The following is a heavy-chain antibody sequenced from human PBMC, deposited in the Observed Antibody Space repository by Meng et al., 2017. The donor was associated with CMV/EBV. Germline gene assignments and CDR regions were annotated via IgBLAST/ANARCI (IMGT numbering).Heavy chain of an antibody. D-gene: IGHD3-3*02. CDR3: AREALSTIFGVSRPYNWFDP. CDR2: INPNSGGT. J-gene: IGHJ5*02. Sequence: DYYMHWVRRAPGQGLEWMGWINPNSGGTTYAQKFQGRVTMTGDTSISTAYMELSRLRSDDTAVYYCAREALSTIFGVSRPYNWFDPWGQGTLVTVSS. CDR1: DYY. V-gene: IGHV1-2*02.